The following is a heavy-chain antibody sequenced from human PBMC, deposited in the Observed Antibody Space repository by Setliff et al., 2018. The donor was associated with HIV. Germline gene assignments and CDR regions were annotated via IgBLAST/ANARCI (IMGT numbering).Heavy chain of an antibody. CDR2: TSFRGTSE. Sequence: GGSLRLSCATSGFAFSNYIMHWVRQAPGKGLEWLAVTSFRGTSEYYAGSVKGRFTISTDNSRGTMYLQMESLRPEDTAVYYCARETPDYNDSPCGFDFWGQGTMVTVSS. J-gene: IGHJ3*01. CDR1: GFAFSNYI. CDR3: ARETPDYNDSPCGFDF. D-gene: IGHD4-17*01. V-gene: IGHV3-30*04.